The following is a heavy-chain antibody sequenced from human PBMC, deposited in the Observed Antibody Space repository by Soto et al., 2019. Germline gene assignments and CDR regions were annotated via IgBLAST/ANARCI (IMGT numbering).Heavy chain of an antibody. CDR2: IYHSGST. V-gene: IGHV4-34*01. CDR1: GGSISNYY. Sequence: SETLSLTCTFSGGSISNYYWSWIRQPPGKGLEWIGEIYHSGSTNYNPSLKSRITISVDTSKNQFSLNLKSVTPADTAVYYCAARAATSDYGLDVWGQGTTVTVSS. J-gene: IGHJ6*02. CDR3: AARAATSDYGLDV. D-gene: IGHD6-25*01.